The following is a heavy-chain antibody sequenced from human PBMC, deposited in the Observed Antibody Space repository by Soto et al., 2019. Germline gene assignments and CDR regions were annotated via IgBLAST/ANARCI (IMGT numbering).Heavy chain of an antibody. Sequence: ASVKVSCKASGYTFTSYGISWVRQAPGQGLEWMGWISAYSGNTSYAQKLQGRVTMTTDTSTSTAYMELSSLRSDDTAVYYCARRRVTADYHYYYYGMDVWGQGTTVTVSS. CDR3: ARRRVTADYHYYYYGMDV. V-gene: IGHV1-18*01. CDR2: ISAYSGNT. CDR1: GYTFTSYG. J-gene: IGHJ6*02. D-gene: IGHD5-18*01.